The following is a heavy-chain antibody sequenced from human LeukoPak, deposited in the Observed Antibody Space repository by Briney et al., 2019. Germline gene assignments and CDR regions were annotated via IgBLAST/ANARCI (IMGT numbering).Heavy chain of an antibody. CDR3: AKDSGSYYNGHFDY. Sequence: PGGSLRLSCAASGFTFDDYAMHWVRQAPGKGLEWVSGISWNSGSIGYADSVKGRFTISRDNAKNSLYLQMNSLRAEDTALYYCAKDSGSYYNGHFDYWGQGTLVTVSS. V-gene: IGHV3-9*01. CDR1: GFTFDDYA. CDR2: ISWNSGSI. D-gene: IGHD1-26*01. J-gene: IGHJ4*02.